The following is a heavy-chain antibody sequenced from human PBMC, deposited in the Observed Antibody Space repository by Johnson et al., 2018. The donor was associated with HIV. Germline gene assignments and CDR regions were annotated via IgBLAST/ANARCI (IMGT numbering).Heavy chain of an antibody. V-gene: IGHV3-30*18. Sequence: QVLLVESGGGVVQPGRSLRLSCSVSGFTFSSYGMHWVRQAPGKGLEWVAVISHDGINKYYRDSVKGRFTISRDNSKNTLHLQINSLRAEDTAMYYCAKERAYIRIFDIWGQGTMVTVSS. CDR2: ISHDGINK. D-gene: IGHD1-14*01. CDR1: GFTFSSYG. J-gene: IGHJ3*02. CDR3: AKERAYIRIFDI.